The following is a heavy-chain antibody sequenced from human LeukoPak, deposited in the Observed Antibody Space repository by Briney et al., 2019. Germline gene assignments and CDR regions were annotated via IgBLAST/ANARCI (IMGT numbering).Heavy chain of an antibody. J-gene: IGHJ3*02. D-gene: IGHD6-19*01. Sequence: GGSLRLSCAASGFTFSSYEMNWVRQAPGKGLEWVSYISSSGSTIYYADSVKGRFTISRDNAKNSLYLQMNSLRAEDTAVYYCAREVVRIAVADDVFDIWGQGTMVTVSS. CDR1: GFTFSSYE. V-gene: IGHV3-48*03. CDR2: ISSSGSTI. CDR3: AREVVRIAVADDVFDI.